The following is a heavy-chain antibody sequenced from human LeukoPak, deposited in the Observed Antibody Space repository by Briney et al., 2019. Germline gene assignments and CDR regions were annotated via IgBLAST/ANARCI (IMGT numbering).Heavy chain of an antibody. CDR3: ARVKASSTSWTFDQ. CDR1: GGSTNSYY. Sequence: SETLSLTCSVSGGSTNSYYWSWIRQSDGKGLEWIGRIYSSGSTVYNPSLNSRLTMSIDTSKNQFSLTLKSVTATDTAVYYCARVKASSTSWTFDQWGQGALVTVSS. CDR2: IYSSGST. D-gene: IGHD2-2*01. J-gene: IGHJ4*02. V-gene: IGHV4-4*07.